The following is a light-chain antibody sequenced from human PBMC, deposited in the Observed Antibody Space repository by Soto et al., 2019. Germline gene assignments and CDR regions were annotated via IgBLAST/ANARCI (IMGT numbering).Light chain of an antibody. V-gene: IGKV3-15*01. Sequence: EIVMTQSPATLSVSPGERATLSCRASQRVSSNLAWYHQKPGQAPRLLIYGASTRATGIPARFSGSGSGTEFTLTISRLQSEDFAVYYCQQYNKFPSLTFGGGTKVEIK. CDR3: QQYNKFPSLT. J-gene: IGKJ4*01. CDR1: QRVSSN. CDR2: GAS.